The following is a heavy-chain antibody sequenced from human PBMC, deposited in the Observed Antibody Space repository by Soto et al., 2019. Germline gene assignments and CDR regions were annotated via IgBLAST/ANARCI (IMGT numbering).Heavy chain of an antibody. D-gene: IGHD2-2*01. Sequence: SETLSLTCAVSRGSISSACYSWSWIRQPPGKGLEWIGYIYHSGSTYYNPSLKSRVTISVDRSKNQFSLKLSSVTAADTAVYYCARVPDRWGQGTLVTVS. CDR1: RGSISSACYS. V-gene: IGHV4-30-2*01. CDR3: ARVPDR. J-gene: IGHJ5*02. CDR2: IYHSGST.